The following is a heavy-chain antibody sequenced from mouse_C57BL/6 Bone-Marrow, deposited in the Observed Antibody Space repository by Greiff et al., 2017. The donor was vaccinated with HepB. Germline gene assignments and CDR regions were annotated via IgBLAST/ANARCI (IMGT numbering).Heavy chain of an antibody. D-gene: IGHD2-3*01. V-gene: IGHV1-50*01. J-gene: IGHJ3*01. CDR2: IDPSDSYT. Sequence: QVQLQQPGAELVKPGASVKLSCKASGYTFTSYWMQWVKQRPGQGLEWIGEIDPSDSYTNYNQKFKGKATLTVDTSSSTAYMQLSSLTSEDSAVYYCARYRWLHLAYWGQGTLVTVSA. CDR1: GYTFTSYW. CDR3: ARYRWLHLAY.